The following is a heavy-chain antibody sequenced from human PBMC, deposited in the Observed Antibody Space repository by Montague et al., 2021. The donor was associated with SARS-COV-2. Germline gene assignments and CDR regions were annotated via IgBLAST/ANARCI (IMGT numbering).Heavy chain of an antibody. J-gene: IGHJ4*02. CDR3: ARAQNSCFIANCVNYFEF. D-gene: IGHD2-2*01. CDR2: VHYTWST. V-gene: IGHV4-59*01. CDR1: GDSISSYY. Sequence: SETLSLTCEVSGDSISSYYWSWIRQSPGKGLGLIGYVHYTWSTKYTPSLKTRVTLSLDTPKNHFSLKLRSVTAADTAIYYCARAQNSCFIANCVNYFEFWGLGTLVTVSS.